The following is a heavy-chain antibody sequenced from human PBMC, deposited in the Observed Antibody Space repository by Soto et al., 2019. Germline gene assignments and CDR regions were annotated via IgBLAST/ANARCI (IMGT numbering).Heavy chain of an antibody. D-gene: IGHD2-15*01. Sequence: GGSLRLSCAASGFTVSDKYMSWVRQTPGKGLEWVSVIYSGNSTYYADSVKGRFTISRDNFKNTLYLQMNSLRAEDTSVYYCARDSGKKTPSDYYYYYMDVWGKGTTVTVSS. V-gene: IGHV3-66*01. CDR2: IYSGNST. CDR1: GFTVSDKY. J-gene: IGHJ6*03. CDR3: ARDSGKKTPSDYYYYYMDV.